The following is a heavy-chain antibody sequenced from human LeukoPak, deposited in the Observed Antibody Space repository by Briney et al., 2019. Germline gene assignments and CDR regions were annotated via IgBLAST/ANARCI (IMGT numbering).Heavy chain of an antibody. CDR2: IYYSGST. D-gene: IGHD3-22*01. V-gene: IGHV4-59*08. CDR1: GGSISSYY. CDR3: AGQGILAGMIVVQDASDI. Sequence: SETLSLTCTVSGGSISSYYWRWIRQPPGKGLEWIGYIYYSGSTNYNPSLKSRVTISVDTSKNQFSLKLSSVTAADTAVYYCAGQGILAGMIVVQDASDIWGQGTMVTVSS. J-gene: IGHJ3*02.